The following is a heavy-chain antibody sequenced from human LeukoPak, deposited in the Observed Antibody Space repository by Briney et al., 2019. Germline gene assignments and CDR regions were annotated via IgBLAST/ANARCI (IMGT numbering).Heavy chain of an antibody. J-gene: IGHJ3*02. V-gene: IGHV1-2*02. CDR2: INPNSGGT. CDR1: GYTFTGYY. Sequence: ASVKVSCKASGYTFTGYYMHWVRQAPGQGLEWMGWINPNSGGTNYAQKFQGRVTMTRDTSISTAYMELGRLRSDDTAVYYCARGLNNRKSGRRFDVFEIWGQGTMVTVSS. D-gene: IGHD1-14*01. CDR3: ARGLNNRKSGRRFDVFEI.